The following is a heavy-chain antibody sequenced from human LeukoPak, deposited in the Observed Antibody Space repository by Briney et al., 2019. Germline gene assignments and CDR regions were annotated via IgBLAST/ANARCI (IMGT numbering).Heavy chain of an antibody. CDR1: GFTFSSYS. D-gene: IGHD3-10*01. V-gene: IGHV3-48*01. Sequence: GGSLRLSCAASGFTFSSYSMNWVRQAPGKGLEWVSYISSSSSTIYYADSVKGRFTISRDNAKNSLYLQMSSLRAEDTAIYYCAKEYGSGSYPGAFDYWGQGTLVTVSS. CDR2: ISSSSSTI. J-gene: IGHJ4*02. CDR3: AKEYGSGSYPGAFDY.